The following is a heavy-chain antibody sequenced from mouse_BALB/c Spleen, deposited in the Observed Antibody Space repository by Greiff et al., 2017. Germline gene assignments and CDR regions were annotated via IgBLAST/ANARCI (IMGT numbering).Heavy chain of an antibody. CDR3: TRGDDYDGFDY. D-gene: IGHD2-4*01. Sequence: QVQLKQPGAELVRPGASVKLSCKASGYTFTSYWINWVKQRPGQGLEWIGNIYPSDSYTNYNQKFKDKATLTVDKSSSTAYMQLSSPTSEDSAVYYCTRGDDYDGFDYWGQGTTLTVSS. J-gene: IGHJ2*01. V-gene: IGHV1-69*02. CDR2: IYPSDSYT. CDR1: GYTFTSYW.